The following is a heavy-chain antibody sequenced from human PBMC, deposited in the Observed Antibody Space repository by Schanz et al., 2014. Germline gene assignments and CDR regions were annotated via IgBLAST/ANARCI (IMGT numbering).Heavy chain of an antibody. V-gene: IGHV1-18*01. D-gene: IGHD2-2*02. CDR3: AGTYCSSTSCYTGYYYMDV. CDR1: GYTFISYG. CDR2: ISPYNGNT. Sequence: VQLEQSGAEVKKPGASVKVSCKASGYTFISYGIKWVRQAPGQGLEWMGWISPYNGNTNYAQNFQGRVTITADKSTSTAYMELTSLRSEDTAVYYCAGTYCSSTSCYTGYYYMDVWGKGTTVTVSS. J-gene: IGHJ6*03.